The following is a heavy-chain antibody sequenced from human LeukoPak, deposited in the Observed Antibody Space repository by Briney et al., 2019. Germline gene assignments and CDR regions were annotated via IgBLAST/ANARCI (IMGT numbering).Heavy chain of an antibody. Sequence: SGESLKISCKGSGYSFTSYWIGWVRQMPGKGLDGMGIIYPGDSDTRYSASFQGQFTISADKAISTDYLQWRSLKASDTAMSYCARLGTGTSLGYCSGGSCYSESILGDYWGQGTLVTVSS. V-gene: IGHV5-51*01. D-gene: IGHD2-15*01. CDR1: GYSFTSYW. J-gene: IGHJ4*02. CDR2: IYPGDSDT. CDR3: ARLGTGTSLGYCSGGSCYSESILGDY.